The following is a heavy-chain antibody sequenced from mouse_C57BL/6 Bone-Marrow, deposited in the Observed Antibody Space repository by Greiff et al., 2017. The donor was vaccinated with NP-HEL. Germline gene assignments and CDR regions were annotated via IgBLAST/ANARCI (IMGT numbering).Heavy chain of an antibody. CDR3: ARGWLLHYDAMDY. V-gene: IGHV1-55*01. J-gene: IGHJ4*01. Sequence: QVQLQQPGAELVKPGASVQMSCKASGYTFTSYWITWVKQRPGQGLEWIGDIYPGSGSTNYNEKFKSKATLTVDTSSSTAYMQLSSLTSEDSAVYYCARGWLLHYDAMDYWGQGTSVTVSS. D-gene: IGHD2-3*01. CDR1: GYTFTSYW. CDR2: IYPGSGST.